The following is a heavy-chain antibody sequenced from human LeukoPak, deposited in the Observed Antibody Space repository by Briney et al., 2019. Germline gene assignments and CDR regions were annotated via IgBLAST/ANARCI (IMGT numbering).Heavy chain of an antibody. CDR3: ARRVDATRWFDP. V-gene: IGHV3-74*03. Sequence: GRSLTLSCPASGFTFSNYFMHWVRQPPGRWLVWVSRINSDGITTMYADSVNGRFTISRDNAKNTLYLQMNSLRDEDTAVYYCARRVDATRWFDPWGQGTLVTVSS. D-gene: IGHD2-15*01. J-gene: IGHJ5*02. CDR2: INSDGITT. CDR1: GFTFSNYF.